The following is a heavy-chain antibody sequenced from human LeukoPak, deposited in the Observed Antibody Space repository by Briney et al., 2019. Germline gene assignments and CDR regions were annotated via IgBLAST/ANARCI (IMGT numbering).Heavy chain of an antibody. CDR3: ARVVDVNSYGLFDY. J-gene: IGHJ4*02. V-gene: IGHV1-3*01. Sequence: GASVKVSCKASGYTFTSYAMHWVRQAPGQRLEWMGWINAGNGNTKYSQKFQGRVTITRDTSASIAYMELSSLRSEDTAVYYCARVVDVNSYGLFDYWGQGTLVTVSS. CDR1: GYTFTSYA. D-gene: IGHD5-18*01. CDR2: INAGNGNT.